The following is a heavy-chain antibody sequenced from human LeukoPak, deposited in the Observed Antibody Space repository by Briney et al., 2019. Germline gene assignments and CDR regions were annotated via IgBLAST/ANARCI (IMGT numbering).Heavy chain of an antibody. D-gene: IGHD2-15*01. Sequence: ASVKVSCKASGYTFTSYYMHWVRQAPGQGLEWMGIINPSGGSTSYAQKFQGRVTMTRDTSTSTVYMELSSLRSEDTAVYYCARDQLPVVAAPKSRYYYYYYMDVWGKGTTVTVSS. V-gene: IGHV1-46*01. CDR2: INPSGGST. CDR3: ARDQLPVVAAPKSRYYYYYYMDV. CDR1: GYTFTSYY. J-gene: IGHJ6*03.